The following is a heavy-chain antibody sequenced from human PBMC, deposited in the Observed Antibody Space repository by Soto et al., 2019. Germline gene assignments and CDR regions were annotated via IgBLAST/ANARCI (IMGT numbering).Heavy chain of an antibody. CDR3: ARRGTPLDY. J-gene: IGHJ4*02. Sequence: QVQLVQSGAEVKKPGASVKVSCKASGYTFTNFGISWVRQAPGQGLEWMGWISAYNGNTNYAEKFQGRVTMTTDTSTSTAYMQVRSLRFDDPAVNYCARRGTPLDYWGQGTLVTVSS. D-gene: IGHD3-16*01. CDR1: GYTFTNFG. CDR2: ISAYNGNT. V-gene: IGHV1-18*01.